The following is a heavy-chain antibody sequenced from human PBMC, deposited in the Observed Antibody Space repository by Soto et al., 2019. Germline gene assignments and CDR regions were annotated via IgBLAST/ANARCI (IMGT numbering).Heavy chain of an antibody. D-gene: IGHD6-19*01. CDR1: GGPISRGGYS. CDR3: SSGWYIDAGYYYGMDV. V-gene: IGHV4-30-2*01. J-gene: IGHJ6*02. Sequence: SETLSLTCAVSGGPISRGGYSWSWIRQPPGKGLEWIGYIYHSGSTYYNPSLKSRVTISVDRSKNQFSLKLSSVTAADTAVYYCSSGWYIDAGYYYGMDVWGQGTTVTVSS. CDR2: IYHSGST.